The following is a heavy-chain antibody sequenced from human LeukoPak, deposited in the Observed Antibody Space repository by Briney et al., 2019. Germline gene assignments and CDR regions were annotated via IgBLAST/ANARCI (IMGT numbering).Heavy chain of an antibody. J-gene: IGHJ6*02. V-gene: IGHV3-21*01. Sequence: GGSLRLSCAASGFTFSSYTINWVRQAPGKGLEWVSSITSSSSYINYADSAKGRFTISRDNAKNSLYLQMSSLRAEDTAVYYCARSLTITIPYGMDVWGQGTTVTVSS. CDR2: ITSSSSYI. D-gene: IGHD3-9*01. CDR1: GFTFSSYT. CDR3: ARSLTITIPYGMDV.